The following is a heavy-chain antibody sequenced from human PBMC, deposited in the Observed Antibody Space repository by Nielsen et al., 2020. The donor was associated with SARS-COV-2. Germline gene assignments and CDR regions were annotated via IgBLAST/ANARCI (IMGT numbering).Heavy chain of an antibody. J-gene: IGHJ6*02. Sequence: SETLSLTCTVSGASISSGGYFWSWICQHPGKGLEWIDYIYFTGRTSYNPSLKSRVAMSVDTSKNQFSLDLKSVTAADTAVYYCAREASGYDHYKYGMDVWGLGATVTVSS. V-gene: IGHV4-31*03. CDR3: AREASGYDHYKYGMDV. CDR2: IYFTGRT. CDR1: GASISSGGYF. D-gene: IGHD5-12*01.